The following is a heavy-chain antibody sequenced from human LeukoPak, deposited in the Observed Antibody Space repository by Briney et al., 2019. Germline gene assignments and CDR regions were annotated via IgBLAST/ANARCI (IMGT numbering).Heavy chain of an antibody. CDR2: INPRDGST. CDR3: ARGADQEFDF. CDR1: GHTLNNHF. V-gene: IGHV1-46*02. J-gene: IGHJ4*02. Sequence: GASVTVSCKSSGHTLNNHFIHWVRQAPGQGLEWMGMINPRDGSTRTLQRFQGRLTMTRDTSTSTLYMGLSSPRSEDTATYFCARGADQEFDFWGQGTLVTVSS.